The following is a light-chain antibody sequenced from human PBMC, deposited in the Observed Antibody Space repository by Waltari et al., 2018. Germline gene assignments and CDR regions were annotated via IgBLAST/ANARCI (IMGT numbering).Light chain of an antibody. CDR1: QSVSSY. CDR3: QQRSNWPPT. J-gene: IGKJ1*01. CDR2: DAS. Sequence: EIVLTQSPATLSLSPGERATLSCRASQSVSSYLAWYQQKPGQAPRLLLYDASNRATGIPARFSGSGSGTDFTLTISSLEPEDIAVYYCQQRSNWPPTFGQGTKVEIK. V-gene: IGKV3-11*01.